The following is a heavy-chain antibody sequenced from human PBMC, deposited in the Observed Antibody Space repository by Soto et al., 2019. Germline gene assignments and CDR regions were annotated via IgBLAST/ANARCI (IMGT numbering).Heavy chain of an antibody. CDR2: ISGSGGDT. CDR3: AKDSGGGGYTYGRCDY. V-gene: IGHV3-23*01. D-gene: IGHD5-18*01. Sequence: SGGRRRRSCSGSGFTFSSYAMTWVRQAPGKGLEWVSGISGSGGDTYYIDSVKGRFTISRDNSKNTLYLQMNSLRAEDTAVYYCAKDSGGGGYTYGRCDYWGQGTLVTVSS. CDR1: GFTFSSYA. J-gene: IGHJ4*02.